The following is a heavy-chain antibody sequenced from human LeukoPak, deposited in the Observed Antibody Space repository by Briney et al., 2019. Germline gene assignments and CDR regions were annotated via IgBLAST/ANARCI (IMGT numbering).Heavy chain of an antibody. CDR1: GYTFTSYY. Sequence: GASVKVSCKASGYTFTSYYMHWVRQAPGQGLEWMGIINPSGGSTSYAQKFQGRVTMTTDTSTSTAYMELRSLRSDDTAVYYCAREIFSNWFDPWGQGTLVTVSS. CDR2: INPSGGST. V-gene: IGHV1-46*01. CDR3: AREIFSNWFDP. J-gene: IGHJ5*02.